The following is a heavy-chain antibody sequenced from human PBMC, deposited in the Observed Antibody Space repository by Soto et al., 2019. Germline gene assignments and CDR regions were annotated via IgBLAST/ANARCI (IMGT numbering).Heavy chain of an antibody. D-gene: IGHD2-8*01. V-gene: IGHV3-23*01. Sequence: LRFSCAASGFTFGSYPMTWVRQAPGKGLEWVSSISSGSDTIFYADSVKGRFTISRDNSRSTLYLQMNRLRAEDMAIYYCARILYSSQRDGVDVWGQGTTVTVSS. J-gene: IGHJ6*02. CDR3: ARILYSSQRDGVDV. CDR2: ISSGSDTI. CDR1: GFTFGSYP.